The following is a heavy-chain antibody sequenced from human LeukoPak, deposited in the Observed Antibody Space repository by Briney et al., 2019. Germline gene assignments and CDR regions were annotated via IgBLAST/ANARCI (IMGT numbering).Heavy chain of an antibody. CDR3: AKTGMTAPFDN. J-gene: IGHJ4*02. CDR1: GDSISSYY. V-gene: IGHV4-59*03. CDR2: IYHSGSA. D-gene: IGHD2-21*02. Sequence: SETLSLTCAVSGDSISSYYWTWIRKPPGKGLEWIGYIYHSGSATYNPSLKSRVTISVDTSKNQFSLKMTSVTAADTAVYYCAKTGMTAPFDNWGQGTLVTVSS.